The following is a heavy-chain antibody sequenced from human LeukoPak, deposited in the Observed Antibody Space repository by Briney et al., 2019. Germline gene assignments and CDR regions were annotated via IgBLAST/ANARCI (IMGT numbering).Heavy chain of an antibody. J-gene: IGHJ6*03. CDR3: ARTSVVVAATYYYYYMDV. CDR2: IDWDDDK. Sequence: SGPTLVNPTQTLTLTCTFSGFSLSTSGMRVSWIRQPPGKALEWLARIDWDDDKFYSTSLKTRLTISKDTSKNQVVLTMTNMDPADTATYYCARTSVVVAATYYYYYMDVWGKGTTVTVSS. D-gene: IGHD2-15*01. V-gene: IGHV2-70*04. CDR1: GFSLSTSGMR.